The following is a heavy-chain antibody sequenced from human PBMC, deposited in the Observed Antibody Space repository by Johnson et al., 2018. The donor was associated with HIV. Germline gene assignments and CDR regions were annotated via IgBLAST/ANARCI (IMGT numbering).Heavy chain of an antibody. CDR1: GFTFSSYA. V-gene: IGHV3-30*04. D-gene: IGHD3-22*01. Sequence: QVQLVESGGGVVQPGRSLRLSCAASGFTFSSYAMHWVRQAPGKGLEWVASISSDGNNKYFADSVQGRFTISRDNSKNTVFLQMNSLRVEDTTVYFCARDRRYYDSSGYYHDAFDIWGQGTMVTVSS. J-gene: IGHJ3*02. CDR3: ARDRRYYDSSGYYHDAFDI. CDR2: ISSDGNNK.